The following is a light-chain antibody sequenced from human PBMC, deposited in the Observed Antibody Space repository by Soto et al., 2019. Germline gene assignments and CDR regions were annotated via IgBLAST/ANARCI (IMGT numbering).Light chain of an antibody. CDR3: QQYGDLPLT. J-gene: IGKJ4*01. CDR1: EDIGNY. Sequence: DIQMTQSPPSLSASVGDRVTITCQASEDIGNYVSWYQQKKGKAPKLVIYDASTLETGVPPRFRGSGSGTDFALTITSLQPEDFASYYCQQYGDLPLTFGGGTKVESK. CDR2: DAS. V-gene: IGKV1-33*01.